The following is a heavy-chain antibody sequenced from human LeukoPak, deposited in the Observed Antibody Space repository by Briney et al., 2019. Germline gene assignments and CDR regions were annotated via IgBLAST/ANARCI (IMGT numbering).Heavy chain of an antibody. V-gene: IGHV4-59*08. Sequence: SEALSLTCTFSGGSISSYFWSWIRQPPGKGLEWIGYVYYSGSTKYNPSLKSRVTISVDTSKNQFSLKLSSVTAADTAVYYCARHAGVVVYSDYWGQGTLVTVSS. J-gene: IGHJ4*02. CDR1: GGSISSYF. CDR3: ARHAGVVVYSDY. D-gene: IGHD3-22*01. CDR2: VYYSGST.